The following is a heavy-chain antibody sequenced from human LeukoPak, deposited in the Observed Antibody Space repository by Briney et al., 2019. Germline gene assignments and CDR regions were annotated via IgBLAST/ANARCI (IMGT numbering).Heavy chain of an antibody. Sequence: NLPETLSLTCTVSGGSISSSSYYWGWIRQPPGKGLEWIGSIYYSGSTYYNPSLKSRVTISVDTSKNQFSLKLSSVTAADTAVYYCARHGGGIDWLLPNWFDPWGQGTLVTVSS. V-gene: IGHV4-39*01. CDR2: IYYSGST. CDR3: ARHGGGIDWLLPNWFDP. D-gene: IGHD3-9*01. J-gene: IGHJ5*02. CDR1: GGSISSSSYY.